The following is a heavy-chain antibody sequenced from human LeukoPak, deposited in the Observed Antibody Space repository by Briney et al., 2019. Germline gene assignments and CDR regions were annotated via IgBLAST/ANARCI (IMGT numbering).Heavy chain of an antibody. CDR1: GGSLSNHY. D-gene: IGHD2-2*01. CDR2: IYHTGST. CDR3: ARASFYCSSTSCYDAGADY. J-gene: IGHJ4*02. Sequence: SETLSLTCTVSGGSLSNHYWNWIRHPAGTGLEYIGRIYHTGSTNYNPSLKSRVTLSVDTSNNQFSLNLTSVTAADTAVYYCARASFYCSSTSCYDAGADYWGQGTLVTVSS. V-gene: IGHV4-4*07.